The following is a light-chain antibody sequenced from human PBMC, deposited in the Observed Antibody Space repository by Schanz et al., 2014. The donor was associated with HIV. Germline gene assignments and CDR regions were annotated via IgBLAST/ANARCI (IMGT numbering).Light chain of an antibody. J-gene: IGKJ2*01. CDR2: EAS. CDR3: QQLNSFPYT. V-gene: IGKV1-5*03. CDR1: ESISNW. Sequence: DIQMTQSPSTLSASVGDRVTITCRASESISNWLAWYQQKAGKAPKLLIYEASNLESGVPSRFSGSGSGTEFTLTISSLQPDDFATYYCQQLNSFPYTFGQGTMLEI.